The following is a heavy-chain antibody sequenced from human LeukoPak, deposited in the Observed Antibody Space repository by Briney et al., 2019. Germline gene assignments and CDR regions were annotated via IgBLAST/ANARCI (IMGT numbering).Heavy chain of an antibody. D-gene: IGHD2-2*01. Sequence: ASVKVSCKASGGTFSSYAISWVRQAPGQGLEWMGGIIPIFGTANYAQKFQGRVTITTDESTSTAYMELSSLRSEDTAMYYCARGCSSTSCYSEYFQHWGQGTLVTVSS. CDR2: IIPIFGTA. J-gene: IGHJ1*01. CDR3: ARGCSSTSCYSEYFQH. CDR1: GGTFSSYA. V-gene: IGHV1-69*05.